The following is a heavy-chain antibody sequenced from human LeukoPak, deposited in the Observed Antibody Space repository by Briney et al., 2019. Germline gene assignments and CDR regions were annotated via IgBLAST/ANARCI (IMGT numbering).Heavy chain of an antibody. CDR3: ATDRDSSGWYYFDY. Sequence: ASVKVSCKVSGYTLTELSMHWVRQAPGKGLEWMGGFDPEDGEAIYAQKFQGRVTMTEDTSTDTAYMELSSLRSEDTAVYYCATDRDSSGWYYFDYWGQGTLVTVSS. CDR2: FDPEDGEA. V-gene: IGHV1-24*01. D-gene: IGHD6-19*01. CDR1: GYTLTELS. J-gene: IGHJ4*02.